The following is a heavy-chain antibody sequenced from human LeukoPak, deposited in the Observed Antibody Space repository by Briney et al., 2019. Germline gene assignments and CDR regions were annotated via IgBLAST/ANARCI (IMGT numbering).Heavy chain of an antibody. CDR3: ARSGYSFLVDS. CDR1: GGSISSSGYY. CDR2: MSYSGTT. J-gene: IGHJ4*02. Sequence: PSETLSLTCTVSGGSISSSGYYWGWIRQPPGKGLEWIASMSYSGTTYYSPSLKSRVTISVDTSKNQFSLKLSSVNAADTAVYFCARSGYSFLVDSWGQGTLVTVSA. V-gene: IGHV4-39*01. D-gene: IGHD5-18*01.